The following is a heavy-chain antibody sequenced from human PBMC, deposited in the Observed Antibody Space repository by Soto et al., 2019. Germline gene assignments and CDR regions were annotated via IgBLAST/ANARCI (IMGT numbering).Heavy chain of an antibody. CDR1: GFTFRSYD. CDR3: ARTRPAAGNYYYFAMDV. CDR2: IGVAGDT. Sequence: GGSLRLSCAASGFTFRSYDMHWVRQVTGKGLEWVSAIGVAGDTYYPGSVRGRFTISRENGKNSLYLQMDSLRAGDTAVYYCARTRPAAGNYYYFAMDVWGQGTTVSVSS. V-gene: IGHV3-13*01. J-gene: IGHJ6*02. D-gene: IGHD6-13*01.